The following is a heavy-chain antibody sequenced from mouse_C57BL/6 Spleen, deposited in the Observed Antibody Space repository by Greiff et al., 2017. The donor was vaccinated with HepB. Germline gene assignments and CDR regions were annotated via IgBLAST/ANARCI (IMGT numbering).Heavy chain of an antibody. Sequence: QVQLQQSGAELARPGASVKLSCKASGYTFTSYGISWVKQRTGQGLEWIGVIYPRSGNTYYNEKFKGKATLTADKSSSTAYMELRSLTSEDSAVYFCARERLRGDYYYAMDYWGQGTSVTVSS. CDR1: GYTFTSYG. J-gene: IGHJ4*01. CDR3: ARERLRGDYYYAMDY. D-gene: IGHD2-4*01. V-gene: IGHV1-81*01. CDR2: IYPRSGNT.